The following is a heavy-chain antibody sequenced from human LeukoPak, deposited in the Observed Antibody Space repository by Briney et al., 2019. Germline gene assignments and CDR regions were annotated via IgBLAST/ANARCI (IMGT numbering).Heavy chain of an antibody. CDR1: GGSFSGYY. CDR2: ITHNGST. D-gene: IGHD2-15*01. CDR3: ARVDCSGGSCYWGWFDP. Sequence: SETLSLTCAVYGGSFSGYYWSWIRQPPGKGLEWIGEITHNGSTNYNPSLKSRLTISVDTSKNQFSLKLSSLTAADTAVYYCARVDCSGGSCYWGWFDPWGQGTLVTVSS. J-gene: IGHJ5*02. V-gene: IGHV4-34*01.